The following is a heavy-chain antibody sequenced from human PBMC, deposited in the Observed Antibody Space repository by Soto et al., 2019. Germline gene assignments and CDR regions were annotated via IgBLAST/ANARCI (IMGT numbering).Heavy chain of an antibody. CDR1: GGTFSSYA. Sequence: QVQLVQSGAEVKKPGSSVKVSCKASGGTFSSYAISWVRQAPGQGLEWMGGIIPIFGTANYAQKFQGRVTISADESASTAYMALSSVRSEDTAVYYCARESEGYSGYAPLPYGMDVWGQGTTVTVSS. J-gene: IGHJ6*02. D-gene: IGHD5-12*01. V-gene: IGHV1-69*12. CDR2: IIPIFGTA. CDR3: ARESEGYSGYAPLPYGMDV.